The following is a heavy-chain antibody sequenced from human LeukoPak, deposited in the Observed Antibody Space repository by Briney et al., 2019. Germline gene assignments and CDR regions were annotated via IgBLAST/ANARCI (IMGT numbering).Heavy chain of an antibody. D-gene: IGHD2-15*01. CDR3: ARQYCSGGSCYEDYFDY. CDR2: IYPGDSDT. J-gene: IGHJ4*02. CDR1: GYSFTSYW. Sequence: GESLKISCQGSGYSFTSYWIGWVRQMPGKGLEWMGIIYPGDSDTRYSPSFQGQVTISADKSISTAYLQWSSLKASDTAMYYCARQYCSGGSCYEDYFDYWGQGTLVTVSS. V-gene: IGHV5-51*01.